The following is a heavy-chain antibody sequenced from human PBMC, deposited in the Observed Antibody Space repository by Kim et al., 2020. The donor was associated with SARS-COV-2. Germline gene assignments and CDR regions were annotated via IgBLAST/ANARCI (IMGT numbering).Heavy chain of an antibody. CDR2: INAGNGNT. Sequence: ASVKVSCKASGYTFTSYAMHWVRQAPGQRLEWMGWINAGNGNTKYSQKFQGRVTITRDTSASTAYMELSSLRSEDTAVYYCARCGGDCYWRGVEATHWGQGTLVTVSS. J-gene: IGHJ4*02. CDR1: GYTFTSYA. D-gene: IGHD2-21*02. V-gene: IGHV1-3*01. CDR3: ARCGGDCYWRGVEATH.